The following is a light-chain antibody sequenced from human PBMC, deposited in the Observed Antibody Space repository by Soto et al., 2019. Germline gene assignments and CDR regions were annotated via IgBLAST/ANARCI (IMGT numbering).Light chain of an antibody. Sequence: IQMTQSPTSLSASIGDGVTITCRASESIRTLLAWCQRKPGKAPKFLIYYAFNFESGVPSRFSGSGSGTEFTLTISSLQPDDFATYYCQQYNSYSFGQGTKVDI. CDR3: QQYNSYS. J-gene: IGKJ1*01. CDR2: YAF. V-gene: IGKV1-5*01. CDR1: ESIRTL.